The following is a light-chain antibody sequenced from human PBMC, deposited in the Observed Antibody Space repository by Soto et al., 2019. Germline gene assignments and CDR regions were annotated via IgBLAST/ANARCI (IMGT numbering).Light chain of an antibody. V-gene: IGKV3D-20*02. CDR2: GAS. J-gene: IGKJ5*01. Sequence: EIVLTQSPGILSLSPGERATLSCRASQSVRSSYVAWYQQKPGQGPRLLIYGASSRATGIPDRFSGSGSGTDFTLTISRLEPEDAAVYYCQQRSNWPPITFGQGTRLEIK. CDR1: QSVRSSY. CDR3: QQRSNWPPIT.